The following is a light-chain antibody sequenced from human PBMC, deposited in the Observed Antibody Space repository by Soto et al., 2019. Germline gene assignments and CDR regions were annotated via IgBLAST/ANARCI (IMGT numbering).Light chain of an antibody. CDR1: QSVSSSY. V-gene: IGKV3-20*01. Sequence: EIVLTQSPGTLSLSPGERATLSCRASQSVSSSYLAWYQQKPGQAPRLLIYGASSRATGIPDRFSGSGSGTDFTLTISRLEPEDFVLYYCQQYSSSPLTFGVGTKVEIK. J-gene: IGKJ4*01. CDR3: QQYSSSPLT. CDR2: GAS.